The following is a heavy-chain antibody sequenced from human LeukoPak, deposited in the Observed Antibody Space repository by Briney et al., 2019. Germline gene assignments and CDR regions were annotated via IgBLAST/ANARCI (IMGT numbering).Heavy chain of an antibody. CDR3: ARVELAPYYYYMDV. J-gene: IGHJ6*03. CDR1: GFSISSYE. CDR2: ISSSGSTI. V-gene: IGHV3-48*03. Sequence: PGGSLGLSCAASGFSISSYEMSWVRQAPGKGLEWVSHISSSGSTIWYADSVKGRFTICRDNAKNSLYLQMNSLRAEDTAVYYCARVELAPYYYYMDVWGKGTTVTVSS. D-gene: IGHD1-7*01.